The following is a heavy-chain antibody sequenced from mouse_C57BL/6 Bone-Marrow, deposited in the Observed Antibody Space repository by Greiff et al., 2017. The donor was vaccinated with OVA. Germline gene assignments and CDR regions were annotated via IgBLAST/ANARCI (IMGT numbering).Heavy chain of an antibody. CDR1: GYTFTSYW. CDR3: ARYYSNYYWYFDV. J-gene: IGHJ1*03. V-gene: IGHV1-72*01. CDR2: IDPNSGGT. Sequence: QVHVKQPGAELVKPGASVKLSCKASGYTFTSYWMHWVKQRPGRGLEWIGRIDPNSGGTKYNEKFKSKATLTVDKPSSPAYMQLSSLTSEDSAVYYCARYYSNYYWYFDVWGTGTTVTVSS. D-gene: IGHD2-5*01.